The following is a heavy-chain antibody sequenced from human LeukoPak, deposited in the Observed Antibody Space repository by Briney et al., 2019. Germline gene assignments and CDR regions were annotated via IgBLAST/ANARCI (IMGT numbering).Heavy chain of an antibody. Sequence: SGTLSLTCAVSGGSISSSDWWGWVRQPPGKGLEWIGYIYYSGSTNYNPSLKSRVTISVDTSKNQFSLKLSSVTAADTAVYYCARLTTVVTPWYFDLWGRGTLVTVSS. CDR1: GGSISSSDW. D-gene: IGHD4-23*01. CDR2: IYYSGST. J-gene: IGHJ2*01. CDR3: ARLTTVVTPWYFDL. V-gene: IGHV4-4*02.